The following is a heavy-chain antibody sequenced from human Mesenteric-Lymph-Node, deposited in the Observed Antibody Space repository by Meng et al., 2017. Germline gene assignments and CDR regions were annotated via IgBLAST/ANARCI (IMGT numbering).Heavy chain of an antibody. CDR3: ARYQYDILTGYYPLVDY. CDR1: GYSFTSYW. CDR2: IYPGDSDT. Sequence: KVSCKGSGYSFTSYWIGWVRQMPGKGLEWMGIIYPGDSDTRYTPSFQGQVTISADKSISTAYLQWSSLKASDTAMYYCARYQYDILTGYYPLVDYWGQGTLVTVSS. D-gene: IGHD3-9*01. V-gene: IGHV5-51*01. J-gene: IGHJ4*02.